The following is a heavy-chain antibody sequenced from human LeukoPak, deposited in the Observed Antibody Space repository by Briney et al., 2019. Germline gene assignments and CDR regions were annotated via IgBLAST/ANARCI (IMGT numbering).Heavy chain of an antibody. CDR3: ARDSGMVRGTVDY. CDR2: INPSGGST. J-gene: IGHJ4*02. CDR1: GYTFTSYY. Sequence: ASVKVSCKSPGYTFTSYYMYWVRQAPGQGLGWMGIINPSGGSTSYAQKFQGRVTMTRDTSTSTVYMELSSLRSEDTAVYYCARDSGMVRGTVDYWGQGTLVTVSS. D-gene: IGHD3-10*01. V-gene: IGHV1-46*01.